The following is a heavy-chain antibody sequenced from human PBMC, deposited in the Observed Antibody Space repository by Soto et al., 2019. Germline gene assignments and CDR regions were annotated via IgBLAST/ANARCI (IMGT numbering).Heavy chain of an antibody. CDR1: GFSFSDHA. J-gene: IGHJ4*02. D-gene: IGHD3-10*01. CDR2: ISVDSETI. Sequence: EVQLAESGGGLVQVGGSLRLSCVVSGFSFSDHAMNWVRQAPGKGLDWVSYISVDSETIYTADSVKGRFTISRDNAKNSLYLQMNSLRDEDTAVYYCARYGSGSDLHAPFDYWGQGSLVTVSS. CDR3: ARYGSGSDLHAPFDY. V-gene: IGHV3-48*02.